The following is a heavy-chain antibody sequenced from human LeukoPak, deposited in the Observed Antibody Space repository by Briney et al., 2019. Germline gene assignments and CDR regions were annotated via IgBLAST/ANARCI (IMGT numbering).Heavy chain of an antibody. CDR1: GFTFSSYA. D-gene: IGHD2-15*01. V-gene: IGHV3-23*01. J-gene: IGHJ2*01. CDR3: AKDQEYCSGGSCPSDWYFDL. CDR2: ISGSGGST. Sequence: GGSLRLSCAASGFTFSSYAMSWVRQAPGKGLGWVSAISGSGGSTYYADSVKGRFTISRDNSKNTLYLQMNSLRAEDTAVYYCAKDQEYCSGGSCPSDWYFDLWGRGTLVTVSS.